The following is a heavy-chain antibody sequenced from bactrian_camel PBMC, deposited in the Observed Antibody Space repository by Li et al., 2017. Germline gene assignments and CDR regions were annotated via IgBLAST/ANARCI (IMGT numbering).Heavy chain of an antibody. CDR1: RPNHNNYY. Sequence: VQLVESGGGSVQDGGSLTLSCVVLRPNHNNYYMAWFRQAQGKGREGVAVIGGTDSTRYTDAGKGQFTVSKDNTKNTVYLQMNSLKPEDTAMYYCAARAGGDSSFNAQWYAYWGQGTQVTVS. D-gene: IGHD4*01. V-gene: IGHV3S57*01. CDR3: AARAGGDSSFNAQWYAY. J-gene: IGHJ4*01. CDR2: IGGTDST.